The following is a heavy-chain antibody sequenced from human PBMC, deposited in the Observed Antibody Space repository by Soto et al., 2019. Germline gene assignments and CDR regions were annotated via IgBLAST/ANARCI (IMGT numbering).Heavy chain of an antibody. J-gene: IGHJ4*02. CDR3: VRGEGVVVPYFDY. D-gene: IGHD3-22*01. CDR1: GFTFSSYA. V-gene: IGHV3-30-3*01. CDR2: ISYDGSNK. Sequence: GGSLRLSCAASGFTFSSYAMHWVRQAPGKGLEWVAVISYDGSNKYYADSVKGRFTISRDNSKNTLYLQMNSLRAEDTAVYYCVRGEGVVVPYFDYWGQGTLVTVSS.